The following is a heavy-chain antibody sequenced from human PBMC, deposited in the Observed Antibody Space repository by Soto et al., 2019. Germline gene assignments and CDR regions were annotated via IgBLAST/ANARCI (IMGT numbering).Heavy chain of an antibody. J-gene: IGHJ4*02. Sequence: ASVKVSCKASGYTFTKYAIHWVRQAPGQGLEWMGWINAGNGNTKYSQRFQDRVTITRDTSASTAYMELSSLSSEDTAAYYCARNYGGFAYWGQGTLVTVSS. D-gene: IGHD4-17*01. V-gene: IGHV1-3*01. CDR3: ARNYGGFAY. CDR2: INAGNGNT. CDR1: GYTFTKYA.